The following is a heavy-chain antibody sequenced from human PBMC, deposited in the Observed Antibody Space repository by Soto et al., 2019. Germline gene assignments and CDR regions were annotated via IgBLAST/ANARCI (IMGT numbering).Heavy chain of an antibody. V-gene: IGHV3-33*01. CDR2: IWYDGSNK. J-gene: IGHJ4*02. Sequence: GGSLRLSCAASGFTFSSYGMHWVRQAPGKGLEWMAVIWYDGSNKYYADSVKGRFTISRDNSKNTLYLQMNSLRAEDTAVYYCARDSGSGSPELDYWGQGTLVTVSS. D-gene: IGHD3-10*01. CDR3: ARDSGSGSPELDY. CDR1: GFTFSSYG.